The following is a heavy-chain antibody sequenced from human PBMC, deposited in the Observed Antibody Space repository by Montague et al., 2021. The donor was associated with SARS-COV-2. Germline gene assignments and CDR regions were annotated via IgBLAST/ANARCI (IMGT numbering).Heavy chain of an antibody. D-gene: IGHD5-12*01. CDR2: IYYSGST. V-gene: IGHV4-59*01. Sequence: SETLSLTCTVSGGSISSNFWSWIRQPPGKGLEWIGYIYYSGSTNYNPSLKSRVTISVDTSKKQFSLQLSSVTAADTAVYCCARTRGYDPLFDFWGQGTLVTVSS. J-gene: IGHJ4*02. CDR3: ARTRGYDPLFDF. CDR1: GGSISSNF.